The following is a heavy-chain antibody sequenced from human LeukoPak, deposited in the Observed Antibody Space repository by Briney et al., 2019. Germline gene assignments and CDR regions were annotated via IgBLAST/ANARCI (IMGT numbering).Heavy chain of an antibody. Sequence: PSETLSLTCTVTGDSVTNSYWNWIRHAPGKGLQWVGFTSYSGSTKYNPSLKSRVTISLDTSQSQFSLRFNSVTAADTAVYYCARSRAGSIWYPSDTWGQGILVTVSP. CDR1: GDSVTNSY. CDR2: TSYSGST. J-gene: IGHJ5*02. V-gene: IGHV4-59*02. D-gene: IGHD6-13*01. CDR3: ARSRAGSIWYPSDT.